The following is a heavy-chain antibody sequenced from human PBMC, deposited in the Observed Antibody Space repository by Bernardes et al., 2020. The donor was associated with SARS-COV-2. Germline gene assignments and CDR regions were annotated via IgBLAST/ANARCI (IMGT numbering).Heavy chain of an antibody. CDR1: GGSFSGYY. Sequence: SETLSLTCAVYGGSFSGYYWSWIRQAPGKGLEWIGEVNHSGSTNYNPSLKSRVTISADTSKNQFSLKMTSVTAADTAVYYCARKPEMFDSWGQGVLVTVSS. V-gene: IGHV4-34*01. CDR2: VNHSGST. CDR3: ARKPEMFDS. J-gene: IGHJ4*02.